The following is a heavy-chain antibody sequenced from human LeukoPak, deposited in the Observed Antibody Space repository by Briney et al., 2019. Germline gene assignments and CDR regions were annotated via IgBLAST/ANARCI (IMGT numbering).Heavy chain of an antibody. CDR2: INPNSGGT. Sequence: GASVKVSCKASGYTFTSYYMHWVRQAPGQGLEWMGWINPNSGGTNYAQKFQGRVTMTRDTSISTAYMELSRLRSDDTAVYYCARDPGSSSWKKPYYYYYYYMDVWGKGTTVTVSS. CDR3: ARDPGSSSWKKPYYYYYYYMDV. J-gene: IGHJ6*03. CDR1: GYTFTSYY. D-gene: IGHD6-13*01. V-gene: IGHV1-2*02.